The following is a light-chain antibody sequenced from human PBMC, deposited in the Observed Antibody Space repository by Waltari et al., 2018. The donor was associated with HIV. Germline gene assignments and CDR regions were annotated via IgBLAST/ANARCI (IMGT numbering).Light chain of an antibody. J-gene: IGLJ2*01. CDR3: QSAHSSHTI. CDR2: QDA. Sequence: YDLTQAPSVSVYPGQTAKITCSGDALPKHFVSWYRQRPGQAPMMIIFQDAERPSGIPARFSASTSGTTATLTISEVQAQDEADYFFQSAHSSHTIFGGGTKLTVL. V-gene: IGLV3-25*03. CDR1: ALPKHF.